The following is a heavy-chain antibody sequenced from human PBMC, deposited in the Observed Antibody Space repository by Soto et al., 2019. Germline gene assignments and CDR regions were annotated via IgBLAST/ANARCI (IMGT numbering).Heavy chain of an antibody. Sequence: QVQLVQSGPEVKKPGASVKVSCKASGYSFHNFGIIWVRQAPGQGIEWMGWISGQIAKTNYAQKFQGKVTMTTDTSTSTAYMELNTLTSDATAMYYCARGPPSGSFSLTPRYWGQGTLVTVSS. CDR3: ARGPPSGSFSLTPRY. D-gene: IGHD1-26*01. CDR2: ISGQIAKT. CDR1: GYSFHNFG. J-gene: IGHJ4*02. V-gene: IGHV1-18*04.